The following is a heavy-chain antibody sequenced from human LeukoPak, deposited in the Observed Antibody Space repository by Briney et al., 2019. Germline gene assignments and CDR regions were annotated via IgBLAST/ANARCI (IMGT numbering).Heavy chain of an antibody. V-gene: IGHV1-2*02. J-gene: IGHJ5*02. CDR1: GYTFTGHY. CDR3: ARDAESLITLNRGVIVNWFDP. D-gene: IGHD3-10*01. CDR2: INPNSGGT. Sequence: GASVKVSCKASGYTFTGHYMHWARQAPGQGPEWMGWINPNSGGTRYAQKFQGRVTMTRDTSISKAYMELTRLRSDDTAVYYCARDAESLITLNRGVIVNWFDPWGQGTLVTVSS.